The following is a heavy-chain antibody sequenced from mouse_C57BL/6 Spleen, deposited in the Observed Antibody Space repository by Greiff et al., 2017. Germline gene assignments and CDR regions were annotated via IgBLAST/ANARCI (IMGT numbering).Heavy chain of an antibody. CDR2: ISSGGSYT. Sequence: EVNLVESGGDLVKPGGSLKLSCAASGFTFSSYGMSWVRQTPDKRLEWVATISSGGSYTYYPDSVKGRFTISRDNAKNTLYLQMSSLKSEDTAMYYCARHGNGSSYFDYWGQGTTLTVSS. CDR3: ARHGNGSSYFDY. CDR1: GFTFSSYG. V-gene: IGHV5-6*01. D-gene: IGHD1-1*01. J-gene: IGHJ2*01.